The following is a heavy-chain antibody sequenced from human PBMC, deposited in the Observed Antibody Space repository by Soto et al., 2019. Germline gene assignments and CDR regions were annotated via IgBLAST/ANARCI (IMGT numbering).Heavy chain of an antibody. CDR3: TRRSSSSRENWFDP. D-gene: IGHD6-6*01. CDR1: GFTFSGSA. V-gene: IGHV3-73*02. CDR2: IRSKANSYAT. Sequence: EVQLVESGGGLVQPGGYLKLSCAASGFTFSGSAMHWVRQASGKGLEWVGRIRSKANSYATAYGASVKGRFTISRDDSKSTAYLQMNSLKTADTAVYYCTRRSSSSRENWFDPWGQGTLVTVSS. J-gene: IGHJ5*02.